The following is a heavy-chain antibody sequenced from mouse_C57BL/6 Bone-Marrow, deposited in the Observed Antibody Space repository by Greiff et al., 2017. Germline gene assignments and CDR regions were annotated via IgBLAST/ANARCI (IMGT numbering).Heavy chain of an antibody. D-gene: IGHD2-1*01. Sequence: EVNVVESGEGLVKPGGSLKLSCAASGFTFSSYAMSWVRQTPEKRLEWVAYISSGGDYIYYADTVKGRFTISRDNARNTLYLQMSSLKSEDTAMYYCTRGGYYGNHGGFAYWGQGTLVTVSA. V-gene: IGHV5-9-1*02. CDR1: GFTFSSYA. CDR3: TRGGYYGNHGGFAY. J-gene: IGHJ3*01. CDR2: ISSGGDYI.